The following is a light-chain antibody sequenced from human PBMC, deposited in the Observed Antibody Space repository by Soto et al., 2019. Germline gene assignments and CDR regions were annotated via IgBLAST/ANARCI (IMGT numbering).Light chain of an antibody. CDR3: QQYNNWYT. J-gene: IGKJ2*01. CDR2: GAY. V-gene: IGKV3-15*01. Sequence: EIVMTQSPATLSVSPGERATLSCRASQSVSSNLAWYQQKPGQAPRLLIYGAYTRATDIPARFSGGGSGTEFTLTLSSLQSEDFAIYYCQQYNNWYTFGQGTKLEIK. CDR1: QSVSSN.